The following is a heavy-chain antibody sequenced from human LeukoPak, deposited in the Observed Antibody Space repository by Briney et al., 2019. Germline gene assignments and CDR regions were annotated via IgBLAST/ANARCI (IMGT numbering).Heavy chain of an antibody. CDR2: INPNSGGT. Sequence: GASVTVSCKASGYTFTGYYMHWVRQAPGQGLEWMGWINPNSGGTNYAQKFQGWVTMTRDTSISTAYMELSRLRSDDTAVYYCARSDYNDYRGLGFWGQGTPVTVS. J-gene: IGHJ4*02. CDR1: GYTFTGYY. CDR3: ARSDYNDYRGLGF. V-gene: IGHV1-2*04. D-gene: IGHD4-11*01.